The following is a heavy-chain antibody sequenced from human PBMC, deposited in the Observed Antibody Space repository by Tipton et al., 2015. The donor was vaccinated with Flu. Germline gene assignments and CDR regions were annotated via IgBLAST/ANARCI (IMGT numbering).Heavy chain of an antibody. CDR2: ILYSGST. V-gene: IGHV4-30-4*01. D-gene: IGHD3-22*01. CDR3: ARIYDSSGIDY. Sequence: TLSLTCTVFGDSISTSDSYWSWIRQPPGKGLECIAYILYSGSTYYNPSLKSRIAISVDTSKNQFSLKLSSVTAADTAVYYCARIYDSSGIDYWGQGTLVTVSS. J-gene: IGHJ4*02. CDR1: GDSISTSDSY.